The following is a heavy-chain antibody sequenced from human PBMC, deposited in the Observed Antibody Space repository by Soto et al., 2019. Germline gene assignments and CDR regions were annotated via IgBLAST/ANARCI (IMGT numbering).Heavy chain of an antibody. CDR3: ARDLTVPDTAMVYGGPFDAFDI. V-gene: IGHV1-3*01. CDR2: INAGNGNT. Sequence: ASVKVSCKASGYSFTSYAMHWVRQAPGQRLEWMGWINAGNGNTKYSQKFQGRVTITRDTSASTAYMELSSLRSEDTAVYYCARDLTVPDTAMVYGGPFDAFDIWGQGTMVTVSS. D-gene: IGHD5-18*01. J-gene: IGHJ3*02. CDR1: GYSFTSYA.